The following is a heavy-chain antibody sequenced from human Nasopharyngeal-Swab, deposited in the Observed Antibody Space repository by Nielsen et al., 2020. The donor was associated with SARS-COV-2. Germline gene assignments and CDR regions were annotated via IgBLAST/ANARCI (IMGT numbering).Heavy chain of an antibody. J-gene: IGHJ4*02. CDR3: ARADGYSNYGSLDY. D-gene: IGHD4-11*01. CDR1: GFTFSSYS. CDR2: ISSSSSYI. Sequence: GESLKISCAASGFTFSSYSMNWVRQAPGKGLEWVSPISSSSSYIYYADSVKGRFTISRDNAKNSLYLQMNSLRAEDTAVYYCARADGYSNYGSLDYWGQGTLVTVSS. V-gene: IGHV3-21*01.